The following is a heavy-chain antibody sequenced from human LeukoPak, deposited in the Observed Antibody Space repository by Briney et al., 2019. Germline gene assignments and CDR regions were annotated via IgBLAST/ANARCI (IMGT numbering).Heavy chain of an antibody. Sequence: PSETLSLTCTVSGGSISSYYWSWIRQPAGRGLEWIGRIYTSGSTNYNPSLKSRVTMSVDTSKNQFSLKLSSVTAADTAVYYCARDYSSSWYLRNWFDPWGQGTLVTVSS. V-gene: IGHV4-4*07. CDR3: ARDYSSSWYLRNWFDP. CDR1: GGSISSYY. J-gene: IGHJ5*02. D-gene: IGHD6-13*01. CDR2: IYTSGST.